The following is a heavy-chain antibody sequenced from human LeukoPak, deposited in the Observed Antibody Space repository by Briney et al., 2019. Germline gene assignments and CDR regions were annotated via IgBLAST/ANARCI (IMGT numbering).Heavy chain of an antibody. CDR3: AKGTQWLLQYFDY. J-gene: IGHJ4*02. V-gene: IGHV3-23*01. CDR1: GFTFSSYA. D-gene: IGHD6-19*01. Sequence: GGSLRLSCAASGFTFSSYAMSWVRQAPGKGLVWVSAISGSGGSTYYADSVKGRFTISRDNSKNTLYLQMNSLRAEDTAVYYCAKGTQWLLQYFDYWGQGTLVTVSS. CDR2: ISGSGGST.